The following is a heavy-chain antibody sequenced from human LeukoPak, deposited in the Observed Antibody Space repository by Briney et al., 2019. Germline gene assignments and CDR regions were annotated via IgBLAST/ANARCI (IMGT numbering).Heavy chain of an antibody. CDR3: AKATEDYYAFSGNSYAGWFDP. Sequence: GGSLRLSCEASWFSFSSFGLHCVRQAPGKGLEWVAFIRYDGNNKYFADSVKGRFTISRDNSKNTVYLQMNSLKPEDTAVYHCAKATEDYYAFSGNSYAGWFDPWGQGTLVTVSS. CDR1: WFSFSSFG. V-gene: IGHV3-30*02. J-gene: IGHJ5*02. D-gene: IGHD3-22*01. CDR2: IRYDGNNK.